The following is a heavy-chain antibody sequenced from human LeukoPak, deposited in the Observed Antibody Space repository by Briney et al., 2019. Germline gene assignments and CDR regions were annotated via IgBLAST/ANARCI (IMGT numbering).Heavy chain of an antibody. CDR3: ARDRPHNWFDP. J-gene: IGHJ5*02. V-gene: IGHV3-74*01. Sequence: PGGSLRLSCAASGFTFSSYWMHWVRQAPGKGLVWVSRIDTDGSSTTYADSVKGRFTISRDNAKNTLYLQMNNLRAEDTAVYYCARDRPHNWFDPWGQGTLVTVSS. CDR2: IDTDGSST. CDR1: GFTFSSYW.